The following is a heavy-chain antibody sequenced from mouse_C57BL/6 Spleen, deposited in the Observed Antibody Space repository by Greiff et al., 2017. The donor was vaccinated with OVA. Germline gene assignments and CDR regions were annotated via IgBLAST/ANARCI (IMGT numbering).Heavy chain of an antibody. J-gene: IGHJ2*01. Sequence: VQLQQSGAELVKPGASVKISCKASGYAFSSYWMNWVKQRPGKGLEWIGQIYPGDGDTNYNGKFKGKGTLTADKSSSTAYMQLDSLTSEDSAVFFCSRGFVGDYDKDYWGQVTTLTVSS. D-gene: IGHD2-4*01. CDR1: GYAFSSYW. V-gene: IGHV1-80*01. CDR2: IYPGDGDT. CDR3: SRGFVGDYDKDY.